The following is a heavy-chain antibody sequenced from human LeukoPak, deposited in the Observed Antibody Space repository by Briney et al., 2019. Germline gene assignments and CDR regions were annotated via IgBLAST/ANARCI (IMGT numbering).Heavy chain of an antibody. J-gene: IGHJ4*02. CDR3: ANQDSTEYSYYFDF. V-gene: IGHV3-30*02. D-gene: IGHD2/OR15-2a*01. Sequence: GGSLRLSCVASGFTFSSYGMHWVRQAPGKGLEWVSFILYDGSNKYYADSVKGRLTISRDNSKNTLYLQMNSLRAEDTAVYYCANQDSTEYSYYFDFWGQGTLVTVSS. CDR1: GFTFSSYG. CDR2: ILYDGSNK.